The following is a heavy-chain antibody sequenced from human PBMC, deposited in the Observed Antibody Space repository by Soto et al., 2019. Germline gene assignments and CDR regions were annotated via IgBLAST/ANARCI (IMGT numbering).Heavy chain of an antibody. J-gene: IGHJ4*02. D-gene: IGHD1-1*01. V-gene: IGHV1-18*01. CDR1: GYTFTTYG. CDR3: ARGRNGDY. CDR2: ISAHNGNT. Sequence: QVHLVQSGAEVKKPGASVKVSCKGSGYTFTTYGLTWVLQAPGQGLEWMGWISAHNGNTNYAQKLQGRVSVTRDTSTSTAYMELRSLRSDDTAVYYCARGRNGDYWGQGALVTVSS.